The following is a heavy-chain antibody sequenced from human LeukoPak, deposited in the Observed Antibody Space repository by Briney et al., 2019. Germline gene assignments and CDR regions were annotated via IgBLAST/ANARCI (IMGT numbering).Heavy chain of an antibody. Sequence: GGSLRLSCAASGFTFSSYWMSWVRQAPGKGLEWVANIKQDGSEKYYVDSVKGRFTISRDNAKNSLYLQMNSLRAEDTAVYYCAHQGGVVVITTAYFDYWGQGTLVTVSS. CDR2: IKQDGSEK. CDR1: GFTFSSYW. V-gene: IGHV3-7*01. D-gene: IGHD3-22*01. J-gene: IGHJ4*02. CDR3: AHQGGVVVITTAYFDY.